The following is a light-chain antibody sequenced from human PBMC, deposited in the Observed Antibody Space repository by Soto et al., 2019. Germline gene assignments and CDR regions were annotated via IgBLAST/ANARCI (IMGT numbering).Light chain of an antibody. Sequence: DIQMTQSPSSLSASVGGRISITCRAIQNINKYLNWYQHKPGKAPNLLIYDASNLETGVPSRFSGGGSGTHFTFTISNLQPEDIATYYCQQYDNLPPTWTFGQGTKVDIK. CDR3: QQYDNLPPTWT. V-gene: IGKV1-33*01. CDR2: DAS. CDR1: QNINKY. J-gene: IGKJ1*01.